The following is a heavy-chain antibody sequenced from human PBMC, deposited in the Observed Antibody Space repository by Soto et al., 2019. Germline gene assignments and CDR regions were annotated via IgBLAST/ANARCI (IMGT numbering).Heavy chain of an antibody. V-gene: IGHV3-30*18. CDR2: ISYDGGNK. D-gene: IGHD5-18*01. Sequence: GGSLRLSCAASGFTFSSYGMHWVRQAPGKGLERVAVISYDGGNKYYADSVKGRFTISRDNSKNTLYLQMNSLRAEDTAVYYCAKGLRSNTDIVNFDYWGQGTRGTVAS. CDR1: GFTFSSYG. J-gene: IGHJ4*02. CDR3: AKGLRSNTDIVNFDY.